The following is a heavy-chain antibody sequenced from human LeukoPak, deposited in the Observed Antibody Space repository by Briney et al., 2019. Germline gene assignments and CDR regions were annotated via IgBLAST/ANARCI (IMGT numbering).Heavy chain of an antibody. CDR1: GDSISNFY. Sequence: SETLSLTCSVSGDSISNFYWNWIRQPPGRGLEWIGNIHYSGSSNYNPSLKSRVTISIDTSKNQFSLKLSSVTAADTAVYYCARSPRHRYYFDYWGQGTLVTVSS. CDR3: ARSPRHRYYFDY. J-gene: IGHJ4*02. CDR2: IHYSGSS. V-gene: IGHV4-59*12.